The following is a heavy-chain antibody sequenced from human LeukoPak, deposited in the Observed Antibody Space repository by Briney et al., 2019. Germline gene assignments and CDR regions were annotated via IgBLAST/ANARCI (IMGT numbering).Heavy chain of an antibody. J-gene: IGHJ4*02. CDR3: ARDLGSPDY. D-gene: IGHD6-6*01. V-gene: IGHV1-2*02. Sequence: GASVKVSCKASGYTFTDYYMHWVRQAPGQGPEWMGWINPKSGGTKYAQKFQGRVTMTRDTSISTAYLEVSRLRYDDTAIYYCARDLGSPDYWGQGTLVTVSS. CDR2: INPKSGGT. CDR1: GYTFTDYY.